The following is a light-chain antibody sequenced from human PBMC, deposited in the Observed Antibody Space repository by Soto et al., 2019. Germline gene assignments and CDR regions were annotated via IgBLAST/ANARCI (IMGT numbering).Light chain of an antibody. V-gene: IGLV1-47*01. Sequence: QCVLTQPPSASGTPGRRVTISCSESSSNIGSNYVYWYQQLPGTAPKLLIYRNNQRPSGVPDRFSGSKSGTSASLAISGLRSEDEADYYCAAGDDSLSRYVFGTGTKVTVL. J-gene: IGLJ1*01. CDR3: AAGDDSLSRYV. CDR2: RNN. CDR1: SSNIGSNY.